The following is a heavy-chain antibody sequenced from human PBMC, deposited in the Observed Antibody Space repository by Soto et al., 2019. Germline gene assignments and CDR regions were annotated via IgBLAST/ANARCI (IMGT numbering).Heavy chain of an antibody. D-gene: IGHD3-3*01. Sequence: PSETLSLTCTVSGGSISSSSYYWGWIRQPPGKGLKWIGSIYYSGSTNYNPSLKSRVTISVDTSKNQFSLKLSSVTAADTAVYYCARQPFWSGYPFDYWGQGTLVTVSS. CDR1: GGSISSSSYY. J-gene: IGHJ4*02. CDR2: IYYSGST. CDR3: ARQPFWSGYPFDY. V-gene: IGHV4-39*01.